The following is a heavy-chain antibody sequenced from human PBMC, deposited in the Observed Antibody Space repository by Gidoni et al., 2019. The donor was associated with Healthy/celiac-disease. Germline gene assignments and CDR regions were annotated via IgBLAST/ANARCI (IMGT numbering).Heavy chain of an antibody. J-gene: IGHJ4*02. CDR1: GFTFDDYV. CDR3: AKDLIAVAGTGFDY. D-gene: IGHD6-19*01. Sequence: EVQLVESGGGLVQPGRSLRLSCAASGFTFDDYVMHWVRQAPGKGLEWVSGISWNSGSIGYADSVKGRFTISRDNAKNSLYLQMNSLRAEDTALYYCAKDLIAVAGTGFDYWGQGTLVTVSS. CDR2: ISWNSGSI. V-gene: IGHV3-9*01.